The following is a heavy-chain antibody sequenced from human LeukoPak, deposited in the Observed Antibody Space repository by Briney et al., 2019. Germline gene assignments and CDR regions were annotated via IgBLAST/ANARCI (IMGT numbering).Heavy chain of an antibody. CDR1: GFTVSGNY. V-gene: IGHV3-53*01. CDR3: ARGHSSYVDY. D-gene: IGHD3-16*01. J-gene: IGHJ4*02. CDR2: IYSAGST. Sequence: GGSLRLSCAASGFTVSGNYMNWVRQAPGKGLEWVSVIYSAGSTYYADSVKGRFTISRDNSKNTLYLQMNNLRAEDTAVYYCARGHSSYVDYWGQGTLVTVSS.